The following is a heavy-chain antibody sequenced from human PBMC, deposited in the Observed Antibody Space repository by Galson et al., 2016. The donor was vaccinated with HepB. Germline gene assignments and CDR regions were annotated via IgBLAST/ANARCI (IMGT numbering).Heavy chain of an antibody. V-gene: IGHV3-74*01. D-gene: IGHD4-17*01. CDR1: GFTFSGHW. Sequence: SLRLSCAASGFTFSGHWMHWARHAPGKGLVWVSSISPNGSRKKYADSVKCRFTISRDNARNTLYLQMNSRRDDDTAIYFCGRGPNTVSSQGDYWGQGTLVTGSS. CDR2: ISPNGSRK. J-gene: IGHJ4*02. CDR3: GRGPNTVSSQGDY.